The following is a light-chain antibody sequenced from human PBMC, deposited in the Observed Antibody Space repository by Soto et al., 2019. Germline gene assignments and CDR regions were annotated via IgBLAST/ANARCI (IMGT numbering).Light chain of an antibody. V-gene: IGLV1-44*01. CDR2: INS. Sequence: QLVLTQPPSASGTPGQRVTISCSGSSSNIGSNTVNWYQQFPGTAPKLLIYINSHRPSGVPDRFSGSKSGTSASLAISGLQSDDEADYYCAAWDDSLNGVVFGGGTKLTVL. CDR1: SSNIGSNT. CDR3: AAWDDSLNGVV. J-gene: IGLJ2*01.